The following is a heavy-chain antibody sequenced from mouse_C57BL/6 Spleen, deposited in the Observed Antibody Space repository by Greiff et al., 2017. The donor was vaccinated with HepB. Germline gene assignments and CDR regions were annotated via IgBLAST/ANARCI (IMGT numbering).Heavy chain of an antibody. CDR2: SRNKANDYTT. CDR3: ARDFYYDYEGYAMDY. V-gene: IGHV7-1*01. CDR1: GFTFSDFY. J-gene: IGHJ4*01. Sequence: EVQVVDSGGGLVQSGRSLRLSCATSGFTFSDFYMEWVRQAPGKGLEWIAASRNKANDYTTEYSASVKGRFIVSRDTSQSILYLQMNALRAEDTAIYYCARDFYYDYEGYAMDYWGQGTSVTVSS. D-gene: IGHD2-4*01.